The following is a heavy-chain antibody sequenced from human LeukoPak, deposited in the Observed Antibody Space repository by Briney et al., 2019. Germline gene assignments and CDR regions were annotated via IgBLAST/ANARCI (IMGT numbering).Heavy chain of an antibody. CDR3: ASISGQQLVVD. V-gene: IGHV3-48*03. D-gene: IGHD6-13*01. CDR2: ISSSGSTI. J-gene: IGHJ4*02. Sequence: PGGSLRLSCAAPGFTFSSYEMNWVRQAPGKGLEWVSYISSSGSTIYYADSVKGRFTISRDNAKNSLYLQMNSLRAEDTAVYYCASISGQQLVVDWGQGTLVTVSS. CDR1: GFTFSSYE.